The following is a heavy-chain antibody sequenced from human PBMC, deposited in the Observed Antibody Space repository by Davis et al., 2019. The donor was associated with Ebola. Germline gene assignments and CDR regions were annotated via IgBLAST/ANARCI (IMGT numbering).Heavy chain of an antibody. CDR1: AGTFSSNT. J-gene: IGHJ4*02. CDR3: ARGRDGFTFDY. V-gene: IGHV1-69*06. CDR2: TIPIFGTA. Sequence: SVLVSCYASAGTFSSNTISRVRQAAGQGVEWMGGTIPIFGTANYAQKFQGRVTITADKSTGTAYMELSSLRSEDTAVYYCARGRDGFTFDYWGQGTLDTVSS. D-gene: IGHD5-24*01.